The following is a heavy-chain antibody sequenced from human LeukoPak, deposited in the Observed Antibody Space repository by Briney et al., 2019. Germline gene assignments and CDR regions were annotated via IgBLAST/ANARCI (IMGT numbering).Heavy chain of an antibody. Sequence: GGSLRLSCAASGFTFDDSAMHWVRQNPEKGLEWVSGISWNSDNIAYVDSVKGRFTISRDNHKNSLYLQMDSLRPEDTAFYCVKDGGSYGSGSNSFSHWGQGTLVIVS. J-gene: IGHJ4*02. V-gene: IGHV3-9*01. D-gene: IGHD3-10*01. CDR2: ISWNSDNI. CDR3: VKDGGSYGSGSNSFSH. CDR1: GFTFDDSA.